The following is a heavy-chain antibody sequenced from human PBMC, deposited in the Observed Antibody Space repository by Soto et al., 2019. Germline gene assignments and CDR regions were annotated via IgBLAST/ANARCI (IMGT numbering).Heavy chain of an antibody. CDR3: ARLHCNSPNCVPLDP. V-gene: IGHV4-39*01. J-gene: IGHJ5*02. CDR2: IYYSGSA. Sequence: QLQLQESGPGLVKPSETLSLTCSVSGGSISSVSYYWGWIRQPPGKGLEWIGSIYYSGSAYYSPSPKSRVTMSVDTSKNQLSLELRSVTAADTAVYYCARLHCNSPNCVPLDPWGQGTLVTVSS. CDR1: GGSISSVSYY. D-gene: IGHD2-2*01.